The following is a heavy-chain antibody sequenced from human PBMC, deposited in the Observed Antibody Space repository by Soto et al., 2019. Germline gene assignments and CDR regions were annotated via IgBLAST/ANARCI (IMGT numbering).Heavy chain of an antibody. J-gene: IGHJ6*02. D-gene: IGHD5-18*01. V-gene: IGHV1-18*01. Sequence: GASVKVSCKASGYTFTIYGISCVLQSPLQGLEWMGCISACNGNTNYAQKLQGRVTMTTDTSTSTAYMELRSLRSDDTAVYYCARDADTAMVTNGMDVWGQGTTVTVSS. CDR2: ISACNGNT. CDR3: ARDADTAMVTNGMDV. CDR1: GYTFTIYG.